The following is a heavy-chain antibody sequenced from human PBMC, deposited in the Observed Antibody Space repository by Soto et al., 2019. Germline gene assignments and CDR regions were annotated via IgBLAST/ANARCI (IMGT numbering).Heavy chain of an antibody. D-gene: IGHD6-13*01. CDR1: GFTFDDYT. Sequence: PGGSLRLSCAASGFTFDDYTMHWVRQAPGKGLEWVSLISWDGGSTYYADSVKGRFTISRDNSKNSLYLQMNSLRTEDTALYYCAKERQQLATLYYGMDVWGQGTTVTVSS. CDR2: ISWDGGST. V-gene: IGHV3-43*01. J-gene: IGHJ6*02. CDR3: AKERQQLATLYYGMDV.